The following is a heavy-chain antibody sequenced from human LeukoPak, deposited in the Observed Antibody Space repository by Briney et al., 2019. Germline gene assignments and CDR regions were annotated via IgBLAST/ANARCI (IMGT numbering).Heavy chain of an antibody. CDR3: ARDPSLEWGWYFDY. D-gene: IGHD3-3*01. CDR2: ISSSGSTI. Sequence: GGSLRLSCAASGFTFSSYEMNWVRQAPGKGLEWVSYISSSGSTIYYADSVKGRFTISRDNAKNSLYLQMNSLRAEDTAVYYCARDPSLEWGWYFDYRGQGTLVTVSS. J-gene: IGHJ4*02. V-gene: IGHV3-48*03. CDR1: GFTFSSYE.